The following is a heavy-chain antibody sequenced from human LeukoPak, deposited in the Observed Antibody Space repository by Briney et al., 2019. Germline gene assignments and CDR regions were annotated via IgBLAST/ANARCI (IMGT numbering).Heavy chain of an antibody. CDR1: GFTFSGSA. V-gene: IGHV3-30*02. CDR2: IRYDGSKI. J-gene: IGHJ4*02. Sequence: GGSLRLSCAASGFTFSGSAMHWVRQASGKGLEWVAFIRYDGSKIYYADSVKGRFTISRDNSRNTLYLQMNSLRPEDTAVYYCARDCELGINWNPFDYWGQGTLVTVSS. CDR3: ARDCELGINWNPFDY. D-gene: IGHD1-20*01.